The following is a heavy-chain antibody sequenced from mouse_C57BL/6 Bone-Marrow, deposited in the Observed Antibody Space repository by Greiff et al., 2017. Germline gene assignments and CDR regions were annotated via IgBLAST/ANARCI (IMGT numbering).Heavy chain of an antibody. J-gene: IGHJ1*03. CDR3: ARPPWYFDV. Sequence: EVKLQQSGGGLVQPGGSLKLSCAASGFTFSDYYMYWVRQTPEKRLEWVAYISNGGGSTYYPDTVKGRFTISRDNAKNTLYLQMSRLKSEDTAMYYCARPPWYFDVWGTGTTVTVSS. CDR2: ISNGGGST. CDR1: GFTFSDYY. V-gene: IGHV5-12*01.